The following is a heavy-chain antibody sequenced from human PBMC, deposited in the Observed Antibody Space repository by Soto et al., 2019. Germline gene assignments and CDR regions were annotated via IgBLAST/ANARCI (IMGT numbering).Heavy chain of an antibody. CDR2: ISGSGGST. D-gene: IGHD1-26*01. Sequence: GGGPRRSGAASGFTFSSYAMSWGRQAPGKGLEWVSAISGSGGSTYYADSVKGRFTISRDNAKNTLYLQMNRLRAEDTAVYYCAKYIVGARNGFDYCRQGTLVIVSS. V-gene: IGHV3-23*01. J-gene: IGHJ4*02. CDR1: GFTFSSYA. CDR3: AKYIVGARNGFDY.